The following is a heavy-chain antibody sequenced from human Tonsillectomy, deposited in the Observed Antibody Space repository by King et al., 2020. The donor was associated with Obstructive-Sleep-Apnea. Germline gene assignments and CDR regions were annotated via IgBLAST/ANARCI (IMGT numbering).Heavy chain of an antibody. CDR1: GGSFSAYY. CDR2: INHIGST. J-gene: IGHJ4*02. Sequence: VQLQQWGAGLLKPSETLSLTCAVYGGSFSAYYWGWIRQPPGKGLEWIGEINHIGSTNCNPSLTSRVTISVDTSRNQFSPKLHSVTAADTAVYYCARVLGAAGPDYFFDYWGQGTLVTVSS. CDR3: ARVLGAAGPDYFFDY. V-gene: IGHV4-34*01. D-gene: IGHD1-26*01.